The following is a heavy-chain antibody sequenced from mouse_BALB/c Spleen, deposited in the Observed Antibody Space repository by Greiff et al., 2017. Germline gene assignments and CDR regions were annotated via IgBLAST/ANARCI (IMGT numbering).Heavy chain of an antibody. CDR2: ISNGGGST. D-gene: IGHD4-1*01. CDR1: GFTFSSYT. J-gene: IGHJ3*01. V-gene: IGHV5-12-2*01. CDR3: ARHGKVAWFAY. Sequence: EVKLVESGGGLVQPGGSLKLSCAASGFTFSSYTMSWVRQTPEKRLEWVAYISNGGGSTYYPDTVKGRFTISRDNAKNTLYLQMSSLKSEDTAMYYCARHGKVAWFAYWGQGTLVTVSA.